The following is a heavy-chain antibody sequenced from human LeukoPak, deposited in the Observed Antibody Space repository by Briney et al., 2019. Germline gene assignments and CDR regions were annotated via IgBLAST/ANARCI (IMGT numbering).Heavy chain of an antibody. V-gene: IGHV1-69*05. CDR3: AREDYGSGSYYY. Sequence: GASVKVSCKASGGTFSSYAISWVRQAPGQGLEWMGGIIPIFGTANYAQKFQGRVTITRDTSASTAYMELSSLRSEDTAVYYCAREDYGSGSYYYWGQGTLVTVSS. J-gene: IGHJ4*02. CDR1: GGTFSSYA. D-gene: IGHD3-10*01. CDR2: IIPIFGTA.